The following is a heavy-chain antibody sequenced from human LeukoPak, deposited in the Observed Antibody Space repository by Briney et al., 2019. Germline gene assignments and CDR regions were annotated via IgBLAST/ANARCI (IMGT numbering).Heavy chain of an antibody. D-gene: IGHD3-22*01. CDR2: IKSKTDGGTT. J-gene: IGHJ5*02. CDR1: GFTFSNAW. Sequence: PGGSLRLSCAASGFTFSNAWMSWVRQAPGKGLEWVGRIKSKTDGGTTDYAAPVKGRFTISRDDSKNTLYLQMNSLKTEDTAVYYCTTAYYDSSGLNWFDPWDQGTLVTVSS. CDR3: TTAYYDSSGLNWFDP. V-gene: IGHV3-15*01.